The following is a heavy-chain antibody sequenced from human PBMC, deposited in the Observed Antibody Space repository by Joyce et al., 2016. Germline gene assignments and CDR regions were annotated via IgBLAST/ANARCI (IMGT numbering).Heavy chain of an antibody. Sequence: EAQLVESGGALVQPGESVKLSCAASGLTFTTFWMRWARQAPGKGLEWVANINEDGSDQYYVDSVRGRFTISRDNAKNSLYLQMNSLRAEDTAVYYWARGRGMGVWGQGTTVIVSS. CDR3: ARGRGMGV. CDR2: INEDGSDQ. V-gene: IGHV3-7*03. J-gene: IGHJ6*02. CDR1: GLTFTTFW.